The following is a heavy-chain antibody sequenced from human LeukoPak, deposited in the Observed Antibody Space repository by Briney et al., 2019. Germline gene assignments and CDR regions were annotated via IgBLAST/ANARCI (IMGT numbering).Heavy chain of an antibody. CDR3: ARVAYYYDSSGYLGAFDI. D-gene: IGHD3-22*01. CDR1: GGSISSCY. Sequence: SETLSLTCTVSGGSISSCYWSWIRQPPGKGLEWIGYIYYSGSTNYNPSLKSRVTISVDTSKNQFSLKLSSVTAADTAVYYCARVAYYYDSSGYLGAFDIWGQGTMVTVSS. V-gene: IGHV4-59*01. J-gene: IGHJ3*02. CDR2: IYYSGST.